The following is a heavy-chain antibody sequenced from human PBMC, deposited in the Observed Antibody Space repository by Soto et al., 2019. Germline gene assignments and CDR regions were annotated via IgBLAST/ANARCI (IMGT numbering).Heavy chain of an antibody. CDR2: INPNSGGT. CDR1: GYTFTGYY. CDR3: ARATYYYGSGREYGMDV. V-gene: IGHV1-2*04. Sequence: GASVKVSCKASGYTFTGYYMHWVRQAPGQGLEWMGWINPNSGGTNYAQKFQGWVTMTRDTSISTAYMELSRLRSDATAVYYCARATYYYGSGREYGMDVWGQGTTVTVSS. J-gene: IGHJ6*02. D-gene: IGHD3-10*01.